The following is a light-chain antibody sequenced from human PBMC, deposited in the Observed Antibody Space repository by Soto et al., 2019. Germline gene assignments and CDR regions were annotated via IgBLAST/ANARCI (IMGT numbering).Light chain of an antibody. CDR1: SSDVGGYNY. V-gene: IGLV2-14*01. Sequence: QSALTQPASVSGSPGQSITISCTGTSSDVGGYNYVSWYQQHPGKAPKLMIYDVSNRPSGVSNRFSGSKSGNTASLTISRLHAEDEADYYCSSYTSSSTLVFGTGTKLTVL. J-gene: IGLJ1*01. CDR2: DVS. CDR3: SSYTSSSTLV.